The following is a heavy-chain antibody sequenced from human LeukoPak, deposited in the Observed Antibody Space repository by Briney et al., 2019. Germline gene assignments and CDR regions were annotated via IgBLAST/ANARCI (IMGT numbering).Heavy chain of an antibody. V-gene: IGHV3-23*01. D-gene: IGHD3-10*01. CDR2: ISGSGGST. Sequence: PGGSLRLSCAASGFTFSSYAMSWVRQAPGKGLEWVSAISGSGGSTYYADSVKGRFTISRDNSKNTLYLQMNSLRAEDTAVYYCAKSYGSGSYLFFRHYRQPLYYFDYWGQGTLVTVSS. J-gene: IGHJ4*02. CDR1: GFTFSSYA. CDR3: AKSYGSGSYLFFRHYRQPLYYFDY.